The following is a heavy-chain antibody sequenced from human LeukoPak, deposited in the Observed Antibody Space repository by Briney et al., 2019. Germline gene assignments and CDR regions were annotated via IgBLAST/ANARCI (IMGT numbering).Heavy chain of an antibody. J-gene: IGHJ4*02. CDR2: IQYSGST. D-gene: IGHD5-18*01. CDR3: ARHKPRYSRFDY. Sequence: SETLSLTCTVSGASISSYHWSWIRQPPGKGLEWIGNIQYSGSTNYNPSLKSRVTISVDTSKNQFSLKLSSVTAADTAVYYCARHKPRYSRFDYWGQETLVTVSS. CDR1: GASISSYH. V-gene: IGHV4-59*08.